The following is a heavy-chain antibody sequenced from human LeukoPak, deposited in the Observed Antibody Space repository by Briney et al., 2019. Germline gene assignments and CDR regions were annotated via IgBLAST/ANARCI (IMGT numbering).Heavy chain of an antibody. J-gene: IGHJ4*02. CDR3: ARELYYYDSRGYYSNFDY. Sequence: PGGSLRLSCAASGFTFSDYYMSWIRQAPGKGLEWVSYISGSDNTIYYADSVKGRFTMSRDNAKNSLYLQMNSLRVEDTAVYYCARELYYYDSRGYYSNFDYWGQGTLVTVSS. D-gene: IGHD3-22*01. CDR2: ISGSDNTI. V-gene: IGHV3-11*04. CDR1: GFTFSDYY.